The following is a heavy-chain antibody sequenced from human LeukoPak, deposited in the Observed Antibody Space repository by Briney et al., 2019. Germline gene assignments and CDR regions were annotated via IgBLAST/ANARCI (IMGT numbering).Heavy chain of an antibody. CDR2: IYPGDSDT. D-gene: IGHD3-16*01. CDR1: GFTFTEFW. J-gene: IGHJ5*02. CDR3: AKRRKDYLFLGDWFDP. Sequence: GESLKISCKGSGFTFTEFWIGWVRQVPGKGLEWIGIIYPGDSDTQYTPSFHGQVTISADKSVNSVYLQWSSLKASDTAIYCCAKRRKDYLFLGDWFDPWGQGTLVTVSS. V-gene: IGHV5-51*01.